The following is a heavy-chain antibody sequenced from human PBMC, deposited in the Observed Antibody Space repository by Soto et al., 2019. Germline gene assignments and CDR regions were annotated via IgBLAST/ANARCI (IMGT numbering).Heavy chain of an antibody. Sequence: ESGGGLVQPGGSLRLSCAASGFSFDDYAMHWVRQAPGKGLEWVSGINWNSLELGYADSVKGRFTISRDNAKNSLYLQMNSLRPEDTALYYCAKDKYCRGGSCDWDYLDSWGQGTLVTVSS. V-gene: IGHV3-9*01. CDR1: GFSFDDYA. CDR2: INWNSLEL. D-gene: IGHD2-15*01. CDR3: AKDKYCRGGSCDWDYLDS. J-gene: IGHJ4*02.